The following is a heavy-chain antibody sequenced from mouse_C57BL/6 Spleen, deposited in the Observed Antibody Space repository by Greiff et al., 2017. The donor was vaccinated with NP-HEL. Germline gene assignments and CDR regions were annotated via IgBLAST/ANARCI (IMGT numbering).Heavy chain of an antibody. Sequence: VQLQQSGAELVKPGASVKLSCKASGYTFTSYWMHWVKQRPGQGLEWIGYINPSSGYTKYTQKFKDKATLTADKSSSTAYLQLSSLTSEDSAVFYCAKGITAVVATTCRLDYWGQGTTLTVSS. CDR2: INPSSGYT. J-gene: IGHJ2*01. CDR3: AKGITAVVATTCRLDY. CDR1: GYTFTSYW. V-gene: IGHV1-7*01. D-gene: IGHD1-1*01.